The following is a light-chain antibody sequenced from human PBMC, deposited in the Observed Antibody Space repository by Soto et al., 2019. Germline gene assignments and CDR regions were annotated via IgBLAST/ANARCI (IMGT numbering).Light chain of an antibody. V-gene: IGKV3-15*01. CDR2: GAS. Sequence: EIVMTQSPATLSVSPGERATLSCRASQRVSSSLAWYQQKPGQAPWLLIYGASTRATGIPARFSGSGSGTEFTLTISSLQSEDFAVYFCQQYNNWPRTFGQGTKVEIK. CDR3: QQYNNWPRT. CDR1: QRVSSS. J-gene: IGKJ1*01.